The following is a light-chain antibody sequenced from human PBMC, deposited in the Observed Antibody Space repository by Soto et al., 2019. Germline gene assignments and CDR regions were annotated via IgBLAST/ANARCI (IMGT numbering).Light chain of an antibody. J-gene: IGLJ3*02. CDR2: ADY. Sequence: QAVVTQPPSASGTPGQRVTISCSGSSSNIGTITVNWYQQLPGTAPKLLIYADYQRPSGVPDRFSGSKSGTSASLAISGLQSEDEADYYCAAWDDSLILVFGGGTKLTVL. CDR3: AAWDDSLILV. V-gene: IGLV1-44*01. CDR1: SSNIGTIT.